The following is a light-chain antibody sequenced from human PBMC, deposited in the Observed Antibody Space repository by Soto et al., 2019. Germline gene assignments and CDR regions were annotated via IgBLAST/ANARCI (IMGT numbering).Light chain of an antibody. V-gene: IGLV2-8*01. CDR3: SSYTSSSTPCV. CDR1: NSDIGNYNF. J-gene: IGLJ1*01. CDR2: EVN. Sequence: QSALTQPPSASGSPGQSVAISCTGTNSDIGNYNFVSWYQQHPGKAPKLMIYEVNKRPSGVPDRFSGSKSGNTASLTVSGLQPEDEADYYCSSYTSSSTPCVFGTGTKLTVL.